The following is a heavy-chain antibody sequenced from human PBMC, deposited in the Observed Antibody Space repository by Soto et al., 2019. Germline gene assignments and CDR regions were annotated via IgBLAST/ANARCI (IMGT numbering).Heavy chain of an antibody. J-gene: IGHJ4*02. V-gene: IGHV3-7*04. CDR3: ARATGADKEDY. CDR2: MNEYGSER. D-gene: IGHD3-10*01. Sequence: GGSLRLSCTTSGFTVSSSHMTWVRQAPGKGLEWVASMNEYGSERYYVDSVKGRFTISRDNAKNSLYLQMNSLRAEDTAVYYCARATGADKEDYWGQGT. CDR1: GFTVSSSH.